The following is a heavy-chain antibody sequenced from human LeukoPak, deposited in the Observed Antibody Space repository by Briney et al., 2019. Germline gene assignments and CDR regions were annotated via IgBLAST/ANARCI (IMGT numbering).Heavy chain of an antibody. V-gene: IGHV1-3*01. D-gene: IGHD2-2*01. Sequence: ASVKVSCKASGYTFTSYAMHWVRQAPGQRLEWMGWINAGNGNTKYSQKFQGRVTITRDTSESTAYMELSSLRSEDTAVYYCARSIVVVPAALDYWGQGTLVTVSS. CDR3: ARSIVVVPAALDY. CDR1: GYTFTSYA. J-gene: IGHJ4*02. CDR2: INAGNGNT.